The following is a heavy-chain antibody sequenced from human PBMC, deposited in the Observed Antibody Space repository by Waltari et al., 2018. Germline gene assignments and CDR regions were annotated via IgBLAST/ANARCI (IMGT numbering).Heavy chain of an antibody. J-gene: IGHJ4*02. Sequence: QVQLVQSGAEVKKPGASVKVSCKASGYTFTSYDINWVRQATGQGLEWMGLMTPNSGNTGYAQKCQGRGTMTRNTSINTAYMELSSLRSEDTAVYYCARGPLGERWFDYWGQGTLVTVSS. CDR2: MTPNSGNT. V-gene: IGHV1-8*01. CDR3: ARGPLGERWFDY. CDR1: GYTFTSYD. D-gene: IGHD1-26*01.